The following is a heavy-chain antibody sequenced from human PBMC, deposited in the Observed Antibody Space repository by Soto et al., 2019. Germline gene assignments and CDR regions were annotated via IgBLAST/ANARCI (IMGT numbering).Heavy chain of an antibody. Sequence: GGSLRLSCAASGFTFSSYAMSWVRQAPGKGLEWVSAISGSGGSTYYADSVKGRFTISRDNSKNTLYLQMNSLRAEDTAVYYCARDDTIFGVVTTYYFDYWGQGTLVTVSS. D-gene: IGHD3-3*01. J-gene: IGHJ4*02. CDR3: ARDDTIFGVVTTYYFDY. CDR2: ISGSGGST. CDR1: GFTFSSYA. V-gene: IGHV3-23*01.